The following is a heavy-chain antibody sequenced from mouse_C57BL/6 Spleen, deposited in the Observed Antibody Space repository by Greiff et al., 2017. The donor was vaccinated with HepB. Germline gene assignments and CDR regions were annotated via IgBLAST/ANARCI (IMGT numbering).Heavy chain of an antibody. CDR3: ARREFTTVVEGYFDG. V-gene: IGHV1-81*01. Sequence: QVQLQQSGAELARPGASVKLSCKASGYTFTSYGISWVKQRTGQGLEWIGEIYPRSGNTYYNEKFKGKATLTADKSSSTAYMELRSLTSEDSAVYFCARREFTTVVEGYFDGWGTGTTVTVSS. CDR1: GYTFTSYG. CDR2: IYPRSGNT. J-gene: IGHJ1*03. D-gene: IGHD1-1*01.